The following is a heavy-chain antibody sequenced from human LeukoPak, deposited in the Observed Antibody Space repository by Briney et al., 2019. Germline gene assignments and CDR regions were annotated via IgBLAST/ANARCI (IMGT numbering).Heavy chain of an antibody. CDR3: ARGLLPAGDYVWYFDL. CDR2: IIPIFGTT. CDR1: GGTFSSSA. D-gene: IGHD4-17*01. V-gene: IGHV1-69*13. Sequence: SVKLSCKASGGTFSSSAITWVRQAPGQGLVWMGNIIPIFGTTNYAHKFQGRVTITADESTSTAYVEVSTLRSEDAAVYHCARGLLPAGDYVWYFDLWGRGTLVTVSS. J-gene: IGHJ2*01.